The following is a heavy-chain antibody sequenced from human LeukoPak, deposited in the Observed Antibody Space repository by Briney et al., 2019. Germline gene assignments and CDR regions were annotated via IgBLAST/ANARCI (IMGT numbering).Heavy chain of an antibody. CDR3: ARVDTWFDP. D-gene: IGHD5-24*01. CDR1: YGSLFVIISS. CDR2: IHYSGST. J-gene: IGHJ5*02. Sequence: PSETLSLTCTVSYGSLFVIISSWGGFPRPPGKGLEWIGVIHYSGSTYYNPSLKSRVTISVDTSKNQFSLKLSSVTAADTAVYYCARVDTWFDPWGQGTLVIVSS. V-gene: IGHV4-39*01.